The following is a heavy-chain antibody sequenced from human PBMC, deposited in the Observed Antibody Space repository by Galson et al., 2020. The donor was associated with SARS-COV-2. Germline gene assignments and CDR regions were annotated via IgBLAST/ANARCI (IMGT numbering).Heavy chain of an antibody. CDR2: INYSGST. CDR1: GGSINRRTYY. Sequence: SETLSLTCTVSGGSINRRTYYWGWIRQSPGKGLEWIGSINYSGSTSYNPSLKSRVTLSIDTSTNRFSLKVNSVTAAHAAVYYCARTSSSFFNWFDPWGQGTLVTVSS. CDR3: ARTSSSFFNWFDP. V-gene: IGHV4-39*01. D-gene: IGHD6-13*01. J-gene: IGHJ5*02.